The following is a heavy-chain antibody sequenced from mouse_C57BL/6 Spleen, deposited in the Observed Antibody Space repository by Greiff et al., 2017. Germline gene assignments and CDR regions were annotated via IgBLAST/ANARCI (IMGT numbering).Heavy chain of an antibody. V-gene: IGHV3-6*01. CDR2: ISYDGSN. Sequence: DVKLVESGPGLVKPSQSLSLTCSVTGYSITSGYYWNWIRQFPGNKLEWMGYISYDGSNNYNPSLKNRISITRDTSKNQFFLKLNSVTTEDTATYYCAREAASAWFAYWGQGTLVTVSA. CDR1: GYSITSGYY. CDR3: AREAASAWFAY. D-gene: IGHD6-1*01. J-gene: IGHJ3*01.